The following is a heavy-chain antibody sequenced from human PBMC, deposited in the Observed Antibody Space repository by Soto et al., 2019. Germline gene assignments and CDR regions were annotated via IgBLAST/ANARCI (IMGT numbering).Heavy chain of an antibody. D-gene: IGHD4-17*01. CDR2: MNPNSGNT. V-gene: IGHV1-8*01. CDR1: GYTFTSYD. Sequence: QVQLVQSGAEGKKPGASVKVSCKASGYTFTSYDINWVRQATGQGLEWMGWMNPNSGNTGYAQKLQGRVTITRTTSRSTAYWVRSRLRSNDTAVDYCARTLYGDNVDYWGQGTLVPVSS. CDR3: ARTLYGDNVDY. J-gene: IGHJ4*02.